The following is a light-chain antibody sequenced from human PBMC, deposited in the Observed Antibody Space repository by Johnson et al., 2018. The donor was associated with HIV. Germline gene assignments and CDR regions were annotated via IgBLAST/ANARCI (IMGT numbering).Light chain of an antibody. CDR3: GTWDTSLIALD. CDR1: SSNIGNNY. J-gene: IGLJ1*01. V-gene: IGLV1-51*02. CDR2: ENN. Sequence: QSVLTQSPSVSAAPGQKVTISCSGSSSNIGNNYVSWYQQLPGTAPKLLIYENNKRPSGIPDRFSGSKSGTSATLGITGLQTGDEADYYCGTWDTSLIALDFGTGTKVTVL.